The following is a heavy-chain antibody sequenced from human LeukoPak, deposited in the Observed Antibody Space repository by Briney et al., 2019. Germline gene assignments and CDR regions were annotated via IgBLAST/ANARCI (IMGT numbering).Heavy chain of an antibody. CDR1: GGSISRYY. V-gene: IGHV4-59*01. CDR2: IYYSGST. J-gene: IGHJ4*02. CDR3: ARGRYSYGSKTTIDF. Sequence: SGTLSLTCTVSGGSISRYYWTWIRQPPGKGLEWIGYIYYSGSTNYSPSLKSRVTISVDTSKNQFSLKMSSVTAADTAVYYCARGRYSYGSKTTIDFWGQGTLVTVPS. D-gene: IGHD5-18*01.